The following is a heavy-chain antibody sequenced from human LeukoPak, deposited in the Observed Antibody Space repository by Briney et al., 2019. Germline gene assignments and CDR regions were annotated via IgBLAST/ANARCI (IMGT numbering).Heavy chain of an antibody. CDR1: GYSFTSYW. D-gene: IGHD6-13*01. Sequence: GESLKISCKGSGYSFTSYWIGWVRQMPGKGLEWMGIIYPGDSDTRYSPSFQGQVTISADKSISTAYLQWSSLKASDTAMYYCARTYSEQSPSHYFDYWGQGTLVTVSS. CDR3: ARTYSEQSPSHYFDY. V-gene: IGHV5-51*01. CDR2: IYPGDSDT. J-gene: IGHJ4*02.